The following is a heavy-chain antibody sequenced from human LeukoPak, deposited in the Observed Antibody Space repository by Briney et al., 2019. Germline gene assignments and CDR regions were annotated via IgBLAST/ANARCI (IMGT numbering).Heavy chain of an antibody. V-gene: IGHV4-34*01. CDR3: AREQKTAITWPHWFDP. J-gene: IGHJ5*02. CDR2: INYSGST. D-gene: IGHD2-21*01. Sequence: PSETLSLTCAVYAGSLSADYWSRIRQPPGKGLEWIGEINYSGSTNYNPSLKSRVSISVDTSKNQFSLKLSSVTAADTAVYYCAREQKTAITWPHWFDPWGQRTLVTVSS. CDR1: AGSLSADY.